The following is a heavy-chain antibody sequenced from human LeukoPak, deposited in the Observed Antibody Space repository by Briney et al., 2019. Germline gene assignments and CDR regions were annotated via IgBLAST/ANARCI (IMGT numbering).Heavy chain of an antibody. Sequence: GGSLRLSCVASGFAFSDDSMNWVRQPPGKGLEWVSSISSTSKYIYYADSVKGRFTISRDNAENSLFLQMNNLRVDDSAVYYCAREYTAMAYDYWGQGNLVTVSS. CDR2: ISSTSKYI. V-gene: IGHV3-21*01. CDR3: AREYTAMAYDY. J-gene: IGHJ4*02. D-gene: IGHD5-18*01. CDR1: GFAFSDDS.